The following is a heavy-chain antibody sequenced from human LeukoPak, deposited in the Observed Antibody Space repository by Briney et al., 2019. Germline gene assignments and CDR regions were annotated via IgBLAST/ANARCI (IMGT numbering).Heavy chain of an antibody. D-gene: IGHD3-22*01. CDR1: GGSISSYY. Sequence: SETLSLTCTVSGGSISSYYWSWIRQPPGKGLEWIGYIYYSGSTNYNPSLKSRVTISVDTSKNQFSLKLSSVTAADTAVYYCARLSSGRIYYYYYMDVWGKGTTVTISS. CDR2: IYYSGST. CDR3: ARLSSGRIYYYYYMDV. V-gene: IGHV4-59*12. J-gene: IGHJ6*03.